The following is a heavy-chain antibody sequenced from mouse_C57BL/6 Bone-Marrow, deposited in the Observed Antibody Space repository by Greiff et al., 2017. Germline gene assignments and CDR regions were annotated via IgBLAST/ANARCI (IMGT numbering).Heavy chain of an antibody. CDR3: ARVRGYLFAY. CDR1: GYTFTSYW. D-gene: IGHD2-3*01. Sequence: VQLQQSGAELVKPGASVKLSCKASGYTFTSYWMHWVKQRPGQGLEWIGMIHPNSGSTNYNEKFKSKATLTVDKSSSTAYMQLSSRTSEDSAVYYCARVRGYLFAYWGQGTLVTVSA. J-gene: IGHJ3*01. CDR2: IHPNSGST. V-gene: IGHV1-64*01.